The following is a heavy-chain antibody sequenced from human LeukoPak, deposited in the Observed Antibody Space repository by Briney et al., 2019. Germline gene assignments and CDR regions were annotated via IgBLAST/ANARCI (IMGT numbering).Heavy chain of an antibody. J-gene: IGHJ4*02. CDR3: ARDPGYYDFWSGYYSRDSHFDY. V-gene: IGHV3-21*01. CDR1: GFPFSSYS. Sequence: PGGSLRLSCAASGFPFSSYSMNWVRPAPGKGLEWVSSISSSSSYIYYADSVKGRFTISRDNAKNSLYLQMNSLRAEDTAVYYCARDPGYYDFWSGYYSRDSHFDYWGQGTLVTVSS. D-gene: IGHD3-3*01. CDR2: ISSSSSYI.